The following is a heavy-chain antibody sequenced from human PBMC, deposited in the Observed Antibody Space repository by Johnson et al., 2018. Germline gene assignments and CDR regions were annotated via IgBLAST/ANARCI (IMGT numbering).Heavy chain of an antibody. V-gene: IGHV3-30-3*01. CDR2: ISYDGSNK. CDR3: ARDSKYQLYYYYYGMDV. J-gene: IGHJ6*02. Sequence: QVQLVQSGGGVIQPGRSLRLSCAASGFTFSSYAMHWVRQAPGKGLEWVAVISYDGSNKYYADSVKGRFTISRDNSKNTLYLQMNSLRGEDTAVYYCARDSKYQLYYYYYGMDVWGQGTTVTXSS. D-gene: IGHD1-1*01. CDR1: GFTFSSYA.